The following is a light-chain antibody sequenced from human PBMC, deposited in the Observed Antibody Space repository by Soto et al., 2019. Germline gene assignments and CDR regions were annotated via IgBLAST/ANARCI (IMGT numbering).Light chain of an antibody. V-gene: IGKV3-15*01. Sequence: VMTQSPATLSVSPGERATLSCRASQNVGGSVAWYQQKPGQAPRLLIYRASTRATGIPARFSGSGSGTEFTLTNSSLQAEDFAIYYCQQAQTFAQGTKLEIK. J-gene: IGKJ2*01. CDR1: QNVGGS. CDR3: QQAQT. CDR2: RAS.